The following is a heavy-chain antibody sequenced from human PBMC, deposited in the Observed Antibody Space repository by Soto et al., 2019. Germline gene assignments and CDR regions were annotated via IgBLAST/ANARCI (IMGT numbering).Heavy chain of an antibody. D-gene: IGHD2-2*01. CDR3: AKDLFGYRSSTTCYWGPYY. Sequence: GGSLRLSCAASGFTFSSYGMHWVRQAPGKGLEWVAVISYDGSNKYYADSVKGRFTISRDNSKNTLYLQMNSLRAEDTAVYYCAKDLFGYRSSTTCYWGPYYWGQGT. CDR2: ISYDGSNK. V-gene: IGHV3-30*18. CDR1: GFTFSSYG. J-gene: IGHJ4*02.